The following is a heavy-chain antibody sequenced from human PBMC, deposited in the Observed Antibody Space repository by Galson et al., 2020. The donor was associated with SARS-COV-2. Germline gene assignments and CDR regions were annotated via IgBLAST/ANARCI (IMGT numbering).Heavy chain of an antibody. Sequence: GRSLRLSCAASGFTFSSYAMSWVRQAPGKGLEWVSHISGSGGLTYYADSMKGRFTISRDNSKNTLYLQMSSLRGEDTAVYYCAKDRCSGGDCYDAFDIWGQGTTVTVSS. CDR2: ISGSGGLT. CDR3: AKDRCSGGDCYDAFDI. CDR1: GFTFSSYA. J-gene: IGHJ3*02. V-gene: IGHV3-23*01. D-gene: IGHD2-21*02.